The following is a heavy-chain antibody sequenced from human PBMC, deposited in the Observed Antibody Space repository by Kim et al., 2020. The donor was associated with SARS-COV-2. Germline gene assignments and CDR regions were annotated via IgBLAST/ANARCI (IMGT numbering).Heavy chain of an antibody. V-gene: IGHV4-30-4*01. CDR1: GGSISSGDYY. D-gene: IGHD4-4*01. Sequence: SETLSLTCTVSGGSISSGDYYWSWIRQPPGKGLEWIGYIYYSGSTYYNPSLKSRVTLAVDTSKNQFSLKLSSVTAADTAVYYCGRQVGSPRLAVSNYSVWGQGTLVTVSS. CDR2: IYYSGST. J-gene: IGHJ4*02. CDR3: GRQVGSPRLAVSNYSV.